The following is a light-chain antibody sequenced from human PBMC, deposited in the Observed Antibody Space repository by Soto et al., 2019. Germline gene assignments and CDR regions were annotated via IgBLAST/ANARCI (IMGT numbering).Light chain of an antibody. Sequence: SVLTQPAYVSGSPGQSITISCTGTRSDVGGYNYVSWYQPHPGKSPKLMIYEVSNRPSGVSNCFSGSKSGNTASLTISGLQAEDEAEYHCSAYTRSSPVVFGGGTKLTV. J-gene: IGLJ2*01. CDR2: EVS. CDR3: SAYTRSSPVV. V-gene: IGLV2-14*01. CDR1: RSDVGGYNY.